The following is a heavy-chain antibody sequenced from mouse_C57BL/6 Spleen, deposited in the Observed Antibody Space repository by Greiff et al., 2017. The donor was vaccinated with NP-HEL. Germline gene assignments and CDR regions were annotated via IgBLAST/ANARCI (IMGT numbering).Heavy chain of an antibody. J-gene: IGHJ2*01. D-gene: IGHD3-1*01. CDR1: GFTFSSYA. CDR3: ARDRGDY. V-gene: IGHV5-4*01. Sequence: EVQRVESGGGLVKPGGSLKLSCAASGFTFSSYAMSWVRQTPEKRLEWVATISDGGSYTYYPDNVKGRFTISRDNAKNNLYLQMSHLKSEDTAMYYCARDRGDYWGQGTTLTVSS. CDR2: ISDGGSYT.